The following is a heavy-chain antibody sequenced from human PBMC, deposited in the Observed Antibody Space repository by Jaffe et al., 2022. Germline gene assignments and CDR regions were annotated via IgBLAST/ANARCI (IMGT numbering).Heavy chain of an antibody. CDR2: IRSKAYGGTT. D-gene: IGHD4-17*01. Sequence: EVQLVESGGGLVQPGRSLRLSCTASGFTFGDYAMSWFRQAPGKGLEWVGFIRSKAYGGTTEYAASVKGRFTISRDDSKSIAYLQMNSLKTEDTAVYYCTRTYYGDYLYYFDYWGQGTLVTVSS. CDR1: GFTFGDYA. CDR3: TRTYYGDYLYYFDY. V-gene: IGHV3-49*03. J-gene: IGHJ4*02.